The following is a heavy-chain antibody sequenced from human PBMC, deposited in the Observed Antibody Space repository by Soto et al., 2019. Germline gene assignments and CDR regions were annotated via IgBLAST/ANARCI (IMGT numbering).Heavy chain of an antibody. J-gene: IGHJ6*02. Sequence: SETLSLTCTVPGGSISSYYWSWIRQPPGKGLEWIGYIYDSGSTNYNPSLKSRVTISVDTSKNQFSLKLSSVTAADSAIYYCARQSGGYYYYGMDVWGQGTTVTVSS. V-gene: IGHV4-59*08. CDR2: IYDSGST. CDR1: GGSISSYY. CDR3: ARQSGGYYYYGMDV. D-gene: IGHD1-26*01.